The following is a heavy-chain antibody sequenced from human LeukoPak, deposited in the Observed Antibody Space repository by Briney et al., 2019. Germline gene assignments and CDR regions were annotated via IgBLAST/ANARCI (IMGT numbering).Heavy chain of an antibody. CDR2: INPNSGGT. V-gene: IGHV1-2*02. Sequence: EASVKVSCKASGYTFTGYYMHWVRQAPGQGLEWMGWINPNSGGTNYAQKFQGRVTMTRDTSISTAYMELSRLRSDDTAVYYCAGEGDYVWGSYDYWGQGTLVTVSS. CDR1: GYTFTGYY. J-gene: IGHJ4*02. CDR3: AGEGDYVWGSYDY. D-gene: IGHD3-16*01.